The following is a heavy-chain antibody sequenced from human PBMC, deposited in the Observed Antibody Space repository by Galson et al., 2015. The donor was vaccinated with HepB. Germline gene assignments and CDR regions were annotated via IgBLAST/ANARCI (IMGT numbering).Heavy chain of an antibody. CDR3: SRGYDVELEPPFNWFDP. CDR2: INPSDGST. V-gene: IGHV1-46*02. CDR1: GGRFNSSY. Sequence: SVQVACQASGGRFNSSYIHWVRQAPGQGLEWLGIINPSDGSTTYAKKFRGRVTMIRDTSTTTLHMELSSLRTDDTALYVCSRGYDVELEPPFNWFDPWGQGTLVTVSS. D-gene: IGHD1-1*01. J-gene: IGHJ5*02.